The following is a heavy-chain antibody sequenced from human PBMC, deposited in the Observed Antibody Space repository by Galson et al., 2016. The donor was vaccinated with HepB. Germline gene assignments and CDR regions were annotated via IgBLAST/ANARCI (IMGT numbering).Heavy chain of an antibody. V-gene: IGHV4-34*01. J-gene: IGHJ3*01. CDR2: MSHSGIT. CDR3: ASLLGYCSGGSCYFP. Sequence: SETLSLTCAVYGVSFSTYYWIWIRQPPGKGLEWIGEMSHSGITNYNPSLKSRLTISVDTSKNQFSLRLSSVTAADTAVYYCASLLGYCSGGSCYFPWGQGAMVTFSS. CDR1: GVSFSTYY. D-gene: IGHD2-15*01.